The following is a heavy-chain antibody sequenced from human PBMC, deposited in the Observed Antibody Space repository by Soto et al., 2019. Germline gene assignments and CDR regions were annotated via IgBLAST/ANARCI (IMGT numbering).Heavy chain of an antibody. V-gene: IGHV1-8*01. D-gene: IGHD3-10*01. CDR1: GYTFTSYD. CDR2: MNPNSGNT. CDR3: ARGLLPSDVYYYYYYMDV. Sequence: ASVKVSCKASGYTFTSYDINWVRQATGQGLEWMGWMNPNSGNTGYAQKFRGRVTMTRNTSISTADMDLSSLRSEDTAVYYCARGLLPSDVYYYYYYMDVWGKGTTVTVSS. J-gene: IGHJ6*03.